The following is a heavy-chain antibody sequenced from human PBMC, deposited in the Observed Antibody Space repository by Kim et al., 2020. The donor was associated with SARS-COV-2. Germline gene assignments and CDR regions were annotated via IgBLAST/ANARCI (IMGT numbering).Heavy chain of an antibody. D-gene: IGHD5-12*01. CDR3: ARDGYSGYDYNY. CDR1: GYTFTSYY. V-gene: IGHV1-46*01. J-gene: IGHJ4*02. Sequence: ASVKVSCKASGYTFTSYYMHWVRQAPGQGLEWMGIINPSGCSTSYAQKFQGRVTMTRDTSTSTVYMELSSLRSEDTAVYYCARDGYSGYDYNYWGQGTLVTVSS. CDR2: INPSGCST.